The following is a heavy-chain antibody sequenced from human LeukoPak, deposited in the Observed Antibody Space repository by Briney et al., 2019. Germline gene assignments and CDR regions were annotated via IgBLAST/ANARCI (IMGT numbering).Heavy chain of an antibody. CDR3: AKVSPTGRAFDC. D-gene: IGHD1-1*01. V-gene: IGHV3-53*01. J-gene: IGHJ4*02. CDR1: GFTVSINY. Sequence: GGSLRLSCAASGFTVSINYMSWVRQAPGEGLEWVSVIYTTAKTFYADSVKGRFSISRDNSKSTVYLQMNSLRAEDTAVYYCAKVSPTGRAFDCWGQGTLVTVSS. CDR2: IYTTAKT.